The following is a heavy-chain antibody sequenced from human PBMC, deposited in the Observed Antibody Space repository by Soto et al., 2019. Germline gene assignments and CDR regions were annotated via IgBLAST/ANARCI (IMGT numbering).Heavy chain of an antibody. J-gene: IGHJ4*02. Sequence: QVQLVQSGAEVKKPGASVKVSCKASGCTFRAYPIYWVRQAPGQRLECMGWINASNGNTRCSEKFEGRVTFTRDTSATTAYIEFSSLRSEDTAVYFCARDTDLTLVTTLDYWGQGTPVTVSS. V-gene: IGHV1-3*01. CDR1: GCTFRAYP. CDR3: ARDTDLTLVTTLDY. D-gene: IGHD4-17*01. CDR2: INASNGNT.